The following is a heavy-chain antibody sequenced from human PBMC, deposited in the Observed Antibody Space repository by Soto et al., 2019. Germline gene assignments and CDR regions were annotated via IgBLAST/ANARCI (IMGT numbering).Heavy chain of an antibody. D-gene: IGHD4-17*01. Sequence: GGSLRLSCAASGFTVSSNYMSWVRQAPGKGLEWVSVIYSGGSTYYADSVKGRFTISRDNSKNTLYLQMNSLRAEDTAVYYCARAMGREMTTAEYFDYWGQGTLVTVSS. V-gene: IGHV3-66*01. CDR1: GFTVSSNY. J-gene: IGHJ4*02. CDR3: ARAMGREMTTAEYFDY. CDR2: IYSGGST.